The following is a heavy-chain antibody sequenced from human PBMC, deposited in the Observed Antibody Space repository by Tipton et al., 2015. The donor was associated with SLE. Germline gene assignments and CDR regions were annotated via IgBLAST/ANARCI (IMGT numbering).Heavy chain of an antibody. Sequence: TLSLTCTVSGGSISSYYWSWIRQPPGKGLEWIGYIYYSGSTDYNPSLKSRVTISVDTSKNQFSLKLTSVTAADTAVYYCARDHWSGQRWFDPWGQGTLATVSS. D-gene: IGHD3-3*01. CDR3: ARDHWSGQRWFDP. CDR1: GGSISSYY. V-gene: IGHV4-59*12. J-gene: IGHJ5*02. CDR2: IYYSGST.